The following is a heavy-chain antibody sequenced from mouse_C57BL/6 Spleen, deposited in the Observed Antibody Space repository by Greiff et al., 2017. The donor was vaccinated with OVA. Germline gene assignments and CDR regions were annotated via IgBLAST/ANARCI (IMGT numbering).Heavy chain of an antibody. CDR3: ARAPTVVDYFDY. J-gene: IGHJ2*01. CDR2: ISDGGSYT. D-gene: IGHD1-1*01. Sequence: DVQLQESGGGLVKPGGSLKLSCAASGFTFSSYAMSWVRQTPEKRLEWVATISDGGSYTYYPDNVQGRFTISRDNAKNNLYLQMSHLKSEDTAMYYCARAPTVVDYFDYWGQGTTLTVSS. V-gene: IGHV5-4*01. CDR1: GFTFSSYA.